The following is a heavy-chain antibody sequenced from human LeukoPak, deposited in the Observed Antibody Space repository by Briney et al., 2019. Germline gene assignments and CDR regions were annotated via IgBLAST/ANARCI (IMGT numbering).Heavy chain of an antibody. CDR3: ARRTYDLWSGDYTGAFDI. J-gene: IGHJ3*02. Sequence: GSLRLSCAASGFTFSSYSLNWVRQAPGKGLEWIGYIYYSGSTNYNPSLKSRVTISVDTSKNQFSLKLSSVTAADTAVYYCARRTYDLWSGDYTGAFDIWGQGTMVTVSS. CDR2: IYYSGST. V-gene: IGHV4-59*01. CDR1: GFTFSSYS. D-gene: IGHD3-3*01.